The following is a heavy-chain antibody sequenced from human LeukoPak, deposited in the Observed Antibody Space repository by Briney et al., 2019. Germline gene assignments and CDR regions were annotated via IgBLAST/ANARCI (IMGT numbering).Heavy chain of an antibody. CDR2: ISAYNGNT. V-gene: IGHV1-18*01. J-gene: IGHJ4*02. CDR1: GYTFTSYG. Sequence: ASVKVSCKASGYTFTSYGISWVRQAPGQGLEWMGWISAYNGNTTYAQKLQGRVTMTTDTSTSTAYMELRSLRSDDTAVYYCARDRASVYSSSSVDYWGQGTLVTVSS. D-gene: IGHD6-6*01. CDR3: ARDRASVYSSSSVDY.